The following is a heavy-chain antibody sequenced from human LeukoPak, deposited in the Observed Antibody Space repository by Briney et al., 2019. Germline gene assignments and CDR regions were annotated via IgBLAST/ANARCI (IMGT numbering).Heavy chain of an antibody. J-gene: IGHJ4*02. CDR2: ISYDGSNK. CDR3: AKEVRGTGTPDC. D-gene: IGHD1-1*01. Sequence: GGSLRLSCAASGFTFSSYGMHWVRQAPGKGLEWVAVISYDGSNKYYADSVKGRFTISRDNSKNTLYLQMNSLRAEDTAVYYCAKEVRGTGTPDCWGQGTLVTVSS. CDR1: GFTFSSYG. V-gene: IGHV3-30*18.